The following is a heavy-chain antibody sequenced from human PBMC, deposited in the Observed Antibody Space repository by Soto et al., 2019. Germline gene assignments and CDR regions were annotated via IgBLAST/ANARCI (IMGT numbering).Heavy chain of an antibody. CDR1: GYSISLGYY. J-gene: IGHJ4*02. CDR3: ARVKSAGRGGFDY. Sequence: SETLSLTCAVSGYSISLGYYWGWIRQPPGKGLEWIGSIYHSGNTYYNPSLKSRVSISLDTSKNHFSLELTSVTAAETAFYYCARVKSAGRGGFDYWGLGTLVTVSS. V-gene: IGHV4-38-2*01. CDR2: IYHSGNT. D-gene: IGHD2-15*01.